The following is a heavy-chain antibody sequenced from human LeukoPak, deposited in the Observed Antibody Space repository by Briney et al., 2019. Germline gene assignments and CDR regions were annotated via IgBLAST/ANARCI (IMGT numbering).Heavy chain of an antibody. V-gene: IGHV1-18*01. Sequence: GASVKVSCKASGYTFTNYGISWVRQAPGQGLEWMGWISAYNGNTDYAQNLQGRVTLTTDTSTTTAYMELRSLGSDDTAVYYCARDQSLVAYSSTWFDYWGQGTLVTVSS. D-gene: IGHD6-13*01. CDR3: ARDQSLVAYSSTWFDY. J-gene: IGHJ4*02. CDR1: GYTFTNYG. CDR2: ISAYNGNT.